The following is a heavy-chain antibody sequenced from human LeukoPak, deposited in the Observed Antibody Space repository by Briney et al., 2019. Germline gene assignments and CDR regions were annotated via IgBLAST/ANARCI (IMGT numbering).Heavy chain of an antibody. Sequence: GGSLRLSCAASGFTFSGYWMHWVRQAPGKGLVWVSRSNSDGSSTTYADSVKGRFTISRDNSKNTLYLQMNRLRAEDAAVYYCANEYSKGDIWGQGTMVTVSS. V-gene: IGHV3-74*01. CDR1: GFTFSGYW. J-gene: IGHJ3*02. CDR2: SNSDGSST. CDR3: ANEYSKGDI. D-gene: IGHD6-6*01.